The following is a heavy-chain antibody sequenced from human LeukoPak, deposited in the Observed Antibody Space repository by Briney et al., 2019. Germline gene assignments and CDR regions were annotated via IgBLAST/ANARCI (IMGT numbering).Heavy chain of an antibody. V-gene: IGHV4-39*07. CDR2: IYYSGST. J-gene: IGHJ4*02. Sequence: SETLSLTCIVSGGSISSSSYYWGWIRQPPGKGLEWIGNIYYSGSTNYNPSLKSRVTISVDKSKNQFSLKLSSVTAADTAVYYCASKADYGSGSYPPGYWGQGTLVTVSS. D-gene: IGHD3-10*01. CDR3: ASKADYGSGSYPPGY. CDR1: GGSISSSSYY.